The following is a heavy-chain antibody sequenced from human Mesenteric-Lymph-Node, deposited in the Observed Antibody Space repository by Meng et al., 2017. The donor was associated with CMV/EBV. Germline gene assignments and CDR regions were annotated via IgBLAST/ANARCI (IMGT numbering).Heavy chain of an antibody. Sequence: GYTFTNVALNWERQDSGQGLEWIGWSNTNTGTPTYAQAFTGRFVFSLDPSVSTTYLHVRSLKAEDTAVYYCATVDGADWLFPNYFEYWGQGTLVTVSS. D-gene: IGHD3-9*01. CDR1: GYTFTNVA. CDR2: SNTNTGTP. J-gene: IGHJ4*02. V-gene: IGHV7-4-1*02. CDR3: ATVDGADWLFPNYFEY.